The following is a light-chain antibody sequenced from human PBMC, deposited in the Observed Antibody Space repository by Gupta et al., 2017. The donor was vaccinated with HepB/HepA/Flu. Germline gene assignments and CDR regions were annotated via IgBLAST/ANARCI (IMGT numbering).Light chain of an antibody. J-gene: IGKJ4*01. V-gene: IGKV1-8*01. Sequence: AGRLTQAPSSISASTGDTVTITCRASQDISYFLAWYQQKPGKAPNLLIYSTSTLQNGVPSRFSGGGSGTDFTLTITSLQSEDFATYYCLQYATYPFTFGGGTKLEIK. CDR3: LQYATYPFT. CDR1: QDISYF. CDR2: STS.